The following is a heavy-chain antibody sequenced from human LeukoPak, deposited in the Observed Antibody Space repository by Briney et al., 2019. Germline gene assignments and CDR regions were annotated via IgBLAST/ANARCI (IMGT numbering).Heavy chain of an antibody. D-gene: IGHD1-20*01. CDR1: GYTFTSYD. V-gene: IGHV1-8*03. CDR3: ARERAETNWNAFIIYYYYYMDV. Sequence: ASVKVSCKASGYTFTSYDINWVRQATGQGLEWMGWMNPNSGNTGYAQKFQGRVTITRNTSISTAYMELSSLRSEDTAVYYCARERAETNWNAFIIYYYYYMDVWGKGTTVTVSS. J-gene: IGHJ6*03. CDR2: MNPNSGNT.